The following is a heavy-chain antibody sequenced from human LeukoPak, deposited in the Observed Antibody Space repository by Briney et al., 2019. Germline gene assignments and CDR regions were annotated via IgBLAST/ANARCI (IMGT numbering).Heavy chain of an antibody. Sequence: GSLRLSCAASGFTFNSYGMHWVRQAPGKGLEWIGEFHHSGITNYNPSLKSRVTISVDKSKNQFSLILSSVTAADTAVYYCARGDDNASWLVDFWGQGTLVTVSS. CDR3: ARGDDNASWLVDF. CDR1: GFTFNSYG. V-gene: IGHV4-4*02. CDR2: FHHSGIT. D-gene: IGHD2-2*01. J-gene: IGHJ4*02.